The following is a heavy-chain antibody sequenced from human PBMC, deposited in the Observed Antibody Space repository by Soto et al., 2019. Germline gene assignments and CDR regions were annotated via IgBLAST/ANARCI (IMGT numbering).Heavy chain of an antibody. CDR2: INAGNGNT. J-gene: IGHJ5*02. CDR3: ARERGQQLAPGVGWLVGENWFDP. V-gene: IGHV1-3*01. D-gene: IGHD6-13*01. CDR1: GYTFTSYA. Sequence: AASVKVSCKASGYTFTSYAMHWVRQAPGQRLEWMGWINAGNGNTKYSQKFQGRVTITRDTSASTAYMELSSLRSEDTAVYYCARERGQQLAPGVGWLVGENWFDPWGQGTLVTVSS.